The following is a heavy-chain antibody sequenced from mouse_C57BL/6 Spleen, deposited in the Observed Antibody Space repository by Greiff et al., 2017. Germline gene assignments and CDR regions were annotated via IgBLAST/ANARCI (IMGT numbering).Heavy chain of an antibody. CDR1: GFSLTSYG. Sequence: VKVEESGPGLVAPSQSLSITCTVSGFSLTSYGVHWVRQPPGKGLEWLVVIWSDGSTTYNSALKSRLSISKDNSKSQVFLKMNSLQTDDTAMYYCARHGYDYDWYFDVWGTGTTVTVSS. V-gene: IGHV2-6-1*01. D-gene: IGHD2-4*01. J-gene: IGHJ1*03. CDR2: IWSDGST. CDR3: ARHGYDYDWYFDV.